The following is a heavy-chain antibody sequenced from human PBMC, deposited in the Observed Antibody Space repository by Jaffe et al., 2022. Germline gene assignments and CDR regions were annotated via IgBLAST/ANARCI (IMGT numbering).Heavy chain of an antibody. CDR1: GGSISSSSYY. CDR2: ISYSGST. Sequence: QLQLQESGPGLVKPSETLSLTCTVSGGSISSSSYYWGWIRQPPGKGLEWIGSISYSGSTYYNPSLKSRVTISVDTSKNQFSLKLSSVTAADTAVYYCARQTGGPQNTFWSGCNPECYFDYWGQGSLVTVSS. CDR3: ARQTGGPQNTFWSGCNPECYFDY. J-gene: IGHJ4*02. V-gene: IGHV4-39*01. D-gene: IGHD3-3*01.